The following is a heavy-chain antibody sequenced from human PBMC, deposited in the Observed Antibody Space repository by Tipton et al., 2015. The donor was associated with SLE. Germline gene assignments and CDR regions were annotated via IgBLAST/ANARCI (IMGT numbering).Heavy chain of an antibody. CDR3: ARDSLNWGSYYHGIDV. V-gene: IGHV4-38-2*02. J-gene: IGHJ6*02. CDR1: GYSISSGYY. D-gene: IGHD3-16*01. CDR2: IYHSGST. Sequence: GLVKPSETLSLICTVSGYSISSGYYWGWIRQPPGKGLEYIGSIYHSGSTFYNPSLKSRVTISVDTSKNQFSLKLGSVTAADTAVYYCARDSLNWGSYYHGIDVWGQGTTVTVSS.